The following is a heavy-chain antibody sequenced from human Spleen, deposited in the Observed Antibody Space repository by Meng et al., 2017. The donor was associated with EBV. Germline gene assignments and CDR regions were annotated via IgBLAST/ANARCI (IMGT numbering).Heavy chain of an antibody. CDR3: VFREYGDFDY. V-gene: IGHV1-69*01. CDR2: IDPIFGAP. J-gene: IGHJ4*02. D-gene: IGHD3-10*02. Sequence: QAQRWPAGAGVKGPGASVNASCKASGYSFTVYYIHWVRQAPGQGLEWVGGIDPIFGAPHYAQKFQGRVTVAADESRSSAFMELSSLRSEDTAVFYCVFREYGDFDYWGQGTLVTVSS. CDR1: GYSFTVYY.